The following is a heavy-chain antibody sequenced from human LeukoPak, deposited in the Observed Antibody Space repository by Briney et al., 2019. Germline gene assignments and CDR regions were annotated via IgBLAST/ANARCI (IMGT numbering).Heavy chain of an antibody. Sequence: SETLSLTCTVSDDSTRSGNFYWNWIRQPAGKGLEWIGSIYYSGSTYYNPSLKSRVTISVDTSKNQFSLKLSSVTAADTAVYYCARCPLFGVANMDVWGKGTTVTVSS. J-gene: IGHJ6*03. CDR3: ARCPLFGVANMDV. D-gene: IGHD3-3*01. V-gene: IGHV4-39*07. CDR1: DDSTRSGNFY. CDR2: IYYSGST.